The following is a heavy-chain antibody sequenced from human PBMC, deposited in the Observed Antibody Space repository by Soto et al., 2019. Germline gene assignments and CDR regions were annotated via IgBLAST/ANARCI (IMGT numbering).Heavy chain of an antibody. CDR1: GYSVSSNSAA. Sequence: XQTLSLTCAISGYSVSSNSAAWNLIRQSPSRGLEWLGRTYYRSKWYNDYAVSVKSRITINPDTSKNQFSLQLNSVTPEDTAVYYCARGPRKTGPYFDYWGQGTLVTVSS. J-gene: IGHJ4*02. D-gene: IGHD1-1*01. CDR3: ARGPRKTGPYFDY. V-gene: IGHV6-1*01. CDR2: TYYRSKWYN.